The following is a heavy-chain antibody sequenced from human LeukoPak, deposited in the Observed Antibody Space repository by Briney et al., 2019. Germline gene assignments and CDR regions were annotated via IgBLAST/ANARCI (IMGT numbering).Heavy chain of an antibody. CDR1: GFTFSSYS. D-gene: IGHD3-10*01. CDR2: ISSSSSYI. V-gene: IGHV3-21*01. J-gene: IGHJ4*02. CDR3: AKESVWFGESNPFDY. Sequence: GGSLRLSCTASGFTFSSYSMNWVRQAPGKGLEWVSSISSSSSYIYYADSVKGRFTISRDNSKNTLSLQMNSLRPEDTAVYYCAKESVWFGESNPFDYWGQGNLVTGSS.